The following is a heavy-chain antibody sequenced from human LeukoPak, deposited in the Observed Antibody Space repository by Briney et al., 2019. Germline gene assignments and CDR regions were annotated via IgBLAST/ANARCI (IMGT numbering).Heavy chain of an antibody. CDR2: ITDSGDGV. V-gene: IGHV3-23*01. CDR3: AKDSPILTI. J-gene: IGHJ3*02. CDR1: GFPYSSLS. D-gene: IGHD3-3*01. Sequence: GLTLRLLCAVSGFPYSSLSMSWVRQAPGKGLEWVSAITDSGDGVYYADSVTGRFTISRDSSKDTLYLQMNNLRADDTAVYYCAKDSPILTIWGQGTMVTVSS.